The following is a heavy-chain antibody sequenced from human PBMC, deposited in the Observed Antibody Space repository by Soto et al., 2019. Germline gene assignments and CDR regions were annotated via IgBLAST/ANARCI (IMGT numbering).Heavy chain of an antibody. Sequence: PGGSLRLSCAASGFTFSSYGMHWVRQAPGKGLEWVAVISYDGSNKYYADSVKGRFTISRDNSKNTLYLQMNSLRAEDTAVYYCAKDRMTTPNYYYYGMDVWGQGTTVTVSS. CDR3: AKDRMTTPNYYYYGMDV. J-gene: IGHJ6*02. CDR1: GFTFSSYG. CDR2: ISYDGSNK. D-gene: IGHD2-15*01. V-gene: IGHV3-30*18.